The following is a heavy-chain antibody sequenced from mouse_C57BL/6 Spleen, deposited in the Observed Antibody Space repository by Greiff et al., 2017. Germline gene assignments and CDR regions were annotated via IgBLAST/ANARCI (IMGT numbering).Heavy chain of an antibody. J-gene: IGHJ1*03. V-gene: IGHV1-52*01. CDR3: ARRTVYWYFDV. CDR2: IDPSDSGT. CDR1: GYTFTSYW. Sequence: VQLQQSGPELVKPGSSVKMSCKASGYTFTSYWMHWVKQRPGQGLEWIGNIDPSDSGTHYNEKLKDKATLTVDKSSSTAYIQLSTLTSEDSAFYYCARRTVYWYFDVWGTGATVTVSS.